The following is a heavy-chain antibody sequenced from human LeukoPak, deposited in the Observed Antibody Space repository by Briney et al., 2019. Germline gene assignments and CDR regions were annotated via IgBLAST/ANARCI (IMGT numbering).Heavy chain of an antibody. V-gene: IGHV4-39*01. CDR3: ARLEGLWFSSYFDY. D-gene: IGHD3-10*01. CDR1: GGSISSSSYY. Sequence: PSETPSLTCTVSGGSISSSSYYWGWIRQPPGKGLEWIGSIYYSGSTYYNPSLKSRVTISVDTSKNQFSLKLSSVTAADTAVYYCARLEGLWFSSYFDYWGQGTLVTVSS. CDR2: IYYSGST. J-gene: IGHJ4*02.